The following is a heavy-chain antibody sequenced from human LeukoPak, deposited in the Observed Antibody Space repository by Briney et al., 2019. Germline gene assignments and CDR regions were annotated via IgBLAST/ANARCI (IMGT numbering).Heavy chain of an antibody. V-gene: IGHV4-61*01. CDR3: ARGKEVITMLRGLKPGYYFDY. CDR2: IYYSGST. D-gene: IGHD3-10*01. CDR1: GGAISSSSYY. J-gene: IGHJ4*02. Sequence: SETLSLTCTVSGGAISSSSYYWSWIRQPPGKGLEWIGYIYYSGSTNYNPSLKSRVTISVDTSKNQFSLKLSSVTAADTAVYYCARGKEVITMLRGLKPGYYFDYWGQGTLVTVSS.